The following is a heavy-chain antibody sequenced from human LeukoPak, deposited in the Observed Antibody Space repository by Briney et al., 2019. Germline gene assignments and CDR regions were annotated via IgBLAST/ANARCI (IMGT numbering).Heavy chain of an antibody. J-gene: IGHJ4*02. CDR1: GGSISSYY. CDR3: ARASYSSGWLPFDY. D-gene: IGHD6-19*01. V-gene: IGHV4-59*01. CDR2: IYYTGNT. Sequence: SETLSLTCTVSGGSISSYYWTWIRQPPGKGLEWIGNIYYTGNTNYNPSLKSRVTISVDTSKNQFSLKLSSVTAADTAVYYCARASYSSGWLPFDYWGQGTLVTVSS.